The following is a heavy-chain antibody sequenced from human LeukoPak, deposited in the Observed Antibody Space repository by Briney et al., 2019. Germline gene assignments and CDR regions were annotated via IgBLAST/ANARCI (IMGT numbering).Heavy chain of an antibody. CDR1: GFTFSNYW. D-gene: IGHD6-6*01. V-gene: IGHV3-7*01. J-gene: IGHJ4*02. CDR3: ARIGYSSSSFDY. CDR2: IKQDGSEK. Sequence: GGSLRLSCAASGFTFSNYWMSWVRQAPGKGLEWVANIKQDGSEKDYVDSMKGRFTISRDNTKNSVYLQMNSLRAEDTAVYYCARIGYSSSSFDYWGQGNLVTVSS.